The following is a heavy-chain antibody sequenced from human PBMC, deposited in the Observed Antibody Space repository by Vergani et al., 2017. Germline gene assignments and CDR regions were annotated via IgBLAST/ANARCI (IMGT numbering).Heavy chain of an antibody. CDR2: IYHSGST. Sequence: QVQLQESGPGLVKPSGTLSLTCAVSGGSLSSSNWWSWVRQPPGKGLEWIGEIYHSGSTNYNPSLKSRVTISVDKSKNQFSLKLSSVTAADTAVYYCARDVGGKRYCSGGSCNSEFDPWGQGTLVTVSS. D-gene: IGHD2-15*01. J-gene: IGHJ5*02. CDR3: ARDVGGKRYCSGGSCNSEFDP. CDR1: GGSLSSSNW. V-gene: IGHV4-4*02.